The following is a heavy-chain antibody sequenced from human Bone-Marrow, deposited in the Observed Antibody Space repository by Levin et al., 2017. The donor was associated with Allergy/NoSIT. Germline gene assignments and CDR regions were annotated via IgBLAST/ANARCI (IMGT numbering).Heavy chain of an antibody. CDR3: ARVSLSYYYDSSGYAQPDYFDY. J-gene: IGHJ4*02. CDR1: GGSVSSGSYY. V-gene: IGHV4-61*01. Sequence: SQTLSLTCTVSGGSVSSGSYYWSWIRQPPGKGLEWIGYIYYSGSTNYNPSLKSRVTISVDTSKNQFSLKLSSLTAADTAVYYCARVSLSYYYDSSGYAQPDYFDYWGQGTLVTVSS. CDR2: IYYSGST. D-gene: IGHD3-22*01.